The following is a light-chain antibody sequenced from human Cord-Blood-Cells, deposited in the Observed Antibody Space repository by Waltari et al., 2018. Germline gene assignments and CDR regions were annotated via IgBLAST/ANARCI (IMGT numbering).Light chain of an antibody. Sequence: QSALTQPASVSGSPGQSITISCTGTSSAVGRYNLVSWYQQHPGKAPKLMIYEVSKRPSGVSNRFSGSKSGNTASLTISGLQAEDEADYYCCSYAGSYVFGTGTKVTVL. CDR3: CSYAGSYV. CDR1: SSAVGRYNL. CDR2: EVS. J-gene: IGLJ1*01. V-gene: IGLV2-23*02.